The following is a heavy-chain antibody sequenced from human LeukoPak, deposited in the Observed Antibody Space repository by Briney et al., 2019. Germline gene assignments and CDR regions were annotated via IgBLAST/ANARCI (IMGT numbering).Heavy chain of an antibody. J-gene: IGHJ4*02. Sequence: GGSLRLSCAASGFTFTSYAMHWVRQAPGKGLEWVTSLSYDGSDKFYADSVKGRFTISRDNSKSTLYPQVNSLRVEDTAVYYCARDSYQCSGGSCYGGFFDFWGQGTLVTVSS. D-gene: IGHD2-15*01. CDR1: GFTFTSYA. CDR2: LSYDGSDK. V-gene: IGHV3-30*04. CDR3: ARDSYQCSGGSCYGGFFDF.